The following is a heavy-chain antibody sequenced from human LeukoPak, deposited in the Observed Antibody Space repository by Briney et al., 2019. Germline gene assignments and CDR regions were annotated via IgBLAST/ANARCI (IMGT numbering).Heavy chain of an antibody. V-gene: IGHV1-18*01. Sequence: ASVKVSCQISGYTFTNYAISWMRQAPGQGLEWMGWISVRKGNTNYTQKLQDRVTMTTDTSTSTAYMELRSLRSDDTAVYYCARDLAYDSSGYYYPPTYWGQGTLVTVSS. D-gene: IGHD3-22*01. J-gene: IGHJ4*02. CDR2: ISVRKGNT. CDR1: GYTFTNYA. CDR3: ARDLAYDSSGYYYPPTY.